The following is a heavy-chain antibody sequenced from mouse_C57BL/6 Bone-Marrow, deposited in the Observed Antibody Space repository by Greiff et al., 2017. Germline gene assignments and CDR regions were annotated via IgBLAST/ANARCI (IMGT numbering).Heavy chain of an antibody. CDR3: ARSGYYSNPYY. D-gene: IGHD2-5*01. CDR2: IYPGSGST. J-gene: IGHJ2*01. V-gene: IGHV1-55*01. CDR1: GYTFTSYW. Sequence: VKLQQSGAELVKPGASVKMSCKASGYTFTSYWITWVKQRPGQGLEWIGDIYPGSGSTNYNEKFKSKATLTVDTSSSTAYMQLSSLTSEDSAVYYCARSGYYSNPYYWGQGTTLTVSS.